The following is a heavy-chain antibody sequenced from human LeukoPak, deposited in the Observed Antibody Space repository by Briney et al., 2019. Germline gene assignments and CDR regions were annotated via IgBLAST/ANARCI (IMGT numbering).Heavy chain of an antibody. D-gene: IGHD3-9*01. CDR1: GGSISSSSYY. J-gene: IGHJ4*02. Sequence: SETLSLTCTVSGGSISSSSYYWGWIRQPPGKGLEWIGSIYYSGSTYYNPSLKSRVTISVDTSKNQFSLKLSSVTAADTAVYYCARAPSGCLDYWGQGTLVTVSS. V-gene: IGHV4-39*01. CDR2: IYYSGST. CDR3: ARAPSGCLDY.